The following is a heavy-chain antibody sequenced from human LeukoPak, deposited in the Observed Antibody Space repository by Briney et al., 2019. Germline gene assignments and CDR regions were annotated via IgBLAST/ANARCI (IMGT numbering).Heavy chain of an antibody. J-gene: IGHJ5*02. V-gene: IGHV3-48*03. CDR3: ARDALWFASPGWFDP. CDR1: GFTFSSYE. D-gene: IGHD3-10*01. Sequence: GGSLRLSCAASGFTFSSYEMNWVRQAPGKGLEWVSYISRSGSTIYYADSVKGRFTISRDNAKNSLYLQMNSISAEVTAGYYCARDALWFASPGWFDPWGQGNLVTVSS. CDR2: ISRSGSTI.